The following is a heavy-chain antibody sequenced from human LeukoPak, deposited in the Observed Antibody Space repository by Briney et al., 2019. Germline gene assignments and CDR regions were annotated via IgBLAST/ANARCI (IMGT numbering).Heavy chain of an antibody. D-gene: IGHD6-6*01. Sequence: GGSLRLSCAASGFTFSSYWMSWVRQAPGKGLEWVASINSDGSEGYYADVVKGRFTISRDNAKNSPYLQINSLRAEDTAVYYCARSSYSSSSSVWGQGTMVTVSS. CDR1: GFTFSSYW. J-gene: IGHJ3*01. CDR2: INSDGSEG. CDR3: ARSSYSSSSSV. V-gene: IGHV3-7*03.